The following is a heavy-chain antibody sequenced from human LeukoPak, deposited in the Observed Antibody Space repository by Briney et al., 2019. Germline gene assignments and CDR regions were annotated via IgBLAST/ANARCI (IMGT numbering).Heavy chain of an antibody. Sequence: PGGSLRLSCAASGFTFSSYEVNWVRQAPGKGLEWVSYISSSGSTIYYADSVKGRFTISRDNAKNSLYLQVNSLRAEDTAVYYCARGSVAATFDYWGQGTLVTVSS. CDR2: ISSSGSTI. V-gene: IGHV3-48*03. CDR3: ARGSVAATFDY. J-gene: IGHJ4*02. D-gene: IGHD2-15*01. CDR1: GFTFSSYE.